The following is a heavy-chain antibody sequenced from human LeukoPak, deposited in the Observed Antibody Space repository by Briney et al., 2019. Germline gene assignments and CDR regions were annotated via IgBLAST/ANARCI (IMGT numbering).Heavy chain of an antibody. V-gene: IGHV4-59*01. J-gene: IGHJ4*02. CDR3: ARGPHMTTVTR. D-gene: IGHD4-11*01. CDR1: GGSISSYY. CDR2: IYYSGST. Sequence: SETLSLTCNVSGGSISSYYWSWIRQPPGKGLEWIGYIYYSGSTNYNPSLKSRVTISVDTSKNQFSLKLSSVTAADTAVYYCARGPHMTTVTRWGQGTLVTVSS.